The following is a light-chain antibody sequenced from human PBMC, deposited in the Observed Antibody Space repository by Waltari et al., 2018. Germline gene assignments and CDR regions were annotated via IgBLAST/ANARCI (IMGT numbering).Light chain of an antibody. CDR1: SSNIGSYYH. CDR2: ANN. CDR3: QSFDISLYCYV. J-gene: IGLJ1*01. Sequence: QSVLTQPPSVSGAPEQRVTISCTGSSSNIGSYYHVHWYQHLPGTAPKVLFYANNIRPAVVLYQFSVSTSGAYASLSIICLQVDDEADYYFQSFDISLYCYVFGTGIKVTVL. V-gene: IGLV1-40*01.